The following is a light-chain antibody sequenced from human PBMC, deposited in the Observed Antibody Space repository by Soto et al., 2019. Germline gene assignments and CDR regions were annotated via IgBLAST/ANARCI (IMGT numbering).Light chain of an antibody. CDR1: SSDVGGFNY. V-gene: IGLV2-14*01. J-gene: IGLJ3*02. CDR2: EVT. CDR3: SSYTSSSTLV. Sequence: QSALTQPASVSGSPGQSITISCTGTSSDVGGFNYVSWYQQHPDKAPKLMIYEVTDRPSGVSNRFSGSKSGNTASLTISGLQSEDEADYYGSSYTSSSTLVFGGGTKVTVL.